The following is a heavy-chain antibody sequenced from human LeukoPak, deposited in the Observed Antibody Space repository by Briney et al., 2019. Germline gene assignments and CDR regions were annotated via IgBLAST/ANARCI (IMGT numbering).Heavy chain of an antibody. CDR3: ARLARYYYYYMDV. Sequence: SETLSLTCTVSGGTFSSYYWSWIRQPAGKGLEWIGRVYTSGGTNYNPSLKSGLTMSVDTSQNQFSMKLITVPAADTADYYCARLARYYYYYMDVWGKGTTVTISS. CDR1: GGTFSSYY. V-gene: IGHV4-4*07. D-gene: IGHD5-12*01. CDR2: VYTSGGT. J-gene: IGHJ6*03.